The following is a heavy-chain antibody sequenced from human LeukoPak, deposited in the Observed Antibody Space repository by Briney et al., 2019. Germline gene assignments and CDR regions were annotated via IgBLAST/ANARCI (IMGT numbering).Heavy chain of an antibody. CDR3: ARLFRGVVVAATPGVWFDP. J-gene: IGHJ5*02. V-gene: IGHV5-51*01. Sequence: GESLKISCKGSGYRFTSYWIGWVRQLPGKGLEWMGIIYPGDSDTRYSPSFQGQVTISADKSISTAYLQWSSLKASNTAMYYCARLFRGVVVAATPGVWFDPWGQGSLVTVSS. D-gene: IGHD2-15*01. CDR2: IYPGDSDT. CDR1: GYRFTSYW.